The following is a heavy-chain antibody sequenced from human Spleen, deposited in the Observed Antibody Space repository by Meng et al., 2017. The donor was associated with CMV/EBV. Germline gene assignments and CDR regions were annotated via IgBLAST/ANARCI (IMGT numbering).Heavy chain of an antibody. J-gene: IGHJ6*02. V-gene: IGHV3-21*01. Sequence: GGSLRLSCAASGFTFSAYSMNWVRQAPGKGLEWVSSISTTSSYIYHADSMKVRFTISRDNAKNSLYLQMNSLRAEDTAVYYCVGFGVAITNGLDVWGQGNTVTVSS. CDR1: GFTFSAYS. D-gene: IGHD3-3*01. CDR3: VGFGVAITNGLDV. CDR2: ISTTSSYI.